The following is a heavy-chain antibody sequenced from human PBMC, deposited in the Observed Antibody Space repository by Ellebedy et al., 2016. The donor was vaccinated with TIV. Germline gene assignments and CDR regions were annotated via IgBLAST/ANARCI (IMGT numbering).Heavy chain of an antibody. CDR2: IKQGGSEK. CDR3: ARSATSGYHDY. D-gene: IGHD3-22*01. V-gene: IGHV3-7*01. Sequence: PGGSLRLSCAASGFAFNMYWMSWVRQAPGTGLEWVANIKQGGSEKYYIDSVKGRFTISRDNAKNSLYLQMSSLRAEDTAVYYCARSATSGYHDYWGQGTLVTVSS. CDR1: GFAFNMYW. J-gene: IGHJ4*02.